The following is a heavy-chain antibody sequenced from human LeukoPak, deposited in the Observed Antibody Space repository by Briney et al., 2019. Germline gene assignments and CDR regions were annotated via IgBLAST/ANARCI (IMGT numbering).Heavy chain of an antibody. CDR2: INHSGST. V-gene: IGHV4-34*01. CDR3: ARRRYCSSTSCYVRYFDY. CDR1: GGSFSGYY. J-gene: IGHJ4*02. Sequence: SETLSLTCAVYGGSFSGYYWSWIRQPPGKGLEWIGEINHSGSTNYNPSLESRVTISVDTSKNQFSLKLSSVTAADTAVYYCARRRYCSSTSCYVRYFDYWGQGTLVTVSS. D-gene: IGHD2-2*01.